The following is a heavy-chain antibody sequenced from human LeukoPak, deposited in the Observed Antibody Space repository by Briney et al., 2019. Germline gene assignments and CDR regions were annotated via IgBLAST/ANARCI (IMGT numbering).Heavy chain of an antibody. CDR2: IKEDGSEI. D-gene: IGHD3-10*01. J-gene: IGHJ4*02. CDR3: ARSPDGVDN. V-gene: IGHV3-7*01. Sequence: GGSLRLSCAASGFIFSNYWMTWVRQTPGKGLEFVANIKEDGSEIFYLDSVKGRFTISRDNAKNSVYLQMYSLRAEDTAVYYCARSPDGVDNWGQGTLVTVSS. CDR1: GFIFSNYW.